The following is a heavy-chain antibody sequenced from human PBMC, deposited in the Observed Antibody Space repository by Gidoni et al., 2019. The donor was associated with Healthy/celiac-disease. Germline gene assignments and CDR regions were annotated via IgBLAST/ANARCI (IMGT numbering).Heavy chain of an antibody. Sequence: EVQLLESGGGLVQPGGSLRLSCAASGFTFSSYAMSWVRQAPGKGLEWVSAISGSGGSTYYADSVKGRFTISRDNSKNTLYLQMNSLRAEDTAVYYCAKDVYDDYVWGSYRRQYYYYYGMDVWGQGTTVTVSS. D-gene: IGHD3-16*02. CDR3: AKDVYDDYVWGSYRRQYYYYYGMDV. CDR2: ISGSGGST. V-gene: IGHV3-23*01. J-gene: IGHJ6*02. CDR1: GFTFSSYA.